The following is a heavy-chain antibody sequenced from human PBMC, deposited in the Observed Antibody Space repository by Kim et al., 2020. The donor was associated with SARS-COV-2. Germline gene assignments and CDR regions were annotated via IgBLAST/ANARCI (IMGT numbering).Heavy chain of an antibody. CDR3: ASRGWYRGPYYFDY. Sequence: GGSLRLSCVVSGSSASSFSLYGVGWVRQVPGKGLEWVSVISATGQSTYYADPVKGRFTISRDNYRNTVYLQMDSLRAEDTAVYFCASRGWYRGPYYFDYWGQGTLVSVSS. D-gene: IGHD6-19*01. V-gene: IGHV3-23*01. CDR2: ISATGQST. CDR1: GSSASSFSLYG. J-gene: IGHJ4*02.